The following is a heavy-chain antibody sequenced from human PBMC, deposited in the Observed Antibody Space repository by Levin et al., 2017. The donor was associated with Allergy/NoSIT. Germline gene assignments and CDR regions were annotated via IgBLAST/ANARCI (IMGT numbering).Heavy chain of an antibody. D-gene: IGHD4-17*01. Sequence: ESLKISCTVSGGSISSYYWSWIRQPPGKGLEWIGYIYYSGSTNYNPSLKSRVTISVDTSKNQFSLKLSSVTAADTAVYYCASTVTTGSVRDFGFDYWGQGTLVTVSS. J-gene: IGHJ4*02. CDR2: IYYSGST. CDR3: ASTVTTGSVRDFGFDY. CDR1: GGSISSYY. V-gene: IGHV4-59*01.